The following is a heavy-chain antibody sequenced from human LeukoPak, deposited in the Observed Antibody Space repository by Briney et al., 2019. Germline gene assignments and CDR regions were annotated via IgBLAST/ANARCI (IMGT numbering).Heavy chain of an antibody. Sequence: VASVKVSCKASGCTFIDYYMYWVRQAPGQGPEWMGWINPNSGGTDHAQKFQGRVTMTRDTSISTAYMELSRLRCEDTAVYYCARGGGSSTDYTDYWGQGTLVTVSS. D-gene: IGHD6-6*01. CDR2: INPNSGGT. CDR1: GCTFIDYY. CDR3: ARGGGSSTDYTDY. V-gene: IGHV1-2*02. J-gene: IGHJ4*02.